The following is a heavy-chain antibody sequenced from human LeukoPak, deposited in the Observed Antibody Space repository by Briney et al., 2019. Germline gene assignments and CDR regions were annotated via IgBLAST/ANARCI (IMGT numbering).Heavy chain of an antibody. V-gene: IGHV4-34*01. Sequence: PSETLSLTCAVYGGSFSGYYWSWIRQPPGKGLEWIGEINHSRSTNYNPSLKSRVTISVDTSKNQFSLKLSSVTAADTAVYYCARVGYDSDYWGQGTLVTVSS. CDR3: ARVGYDSDY. D-gene: IGHD3-16*01. J-gene: IGHJ4*02. CDR2: INHSRST. CDR1: GGSFSGYY.